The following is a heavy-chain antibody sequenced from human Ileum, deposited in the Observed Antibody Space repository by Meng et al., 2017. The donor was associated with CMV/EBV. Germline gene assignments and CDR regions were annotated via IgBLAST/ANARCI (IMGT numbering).Heavy chain of an antibody. Sequence: QVHLQESGPGLVKPSETLSLTCAFSGGSISTYYWTWVRQPAGKGLEWIGRINAGGSTNDNPSLKSRVTMSVDTSKNQFSLKVTSVTAADTAVYYCARGTGAGNYWGQGTLVTVSS. J-gene: IGHJ4*02. CDR1: GGSISTYY. CDR2: INAGGST. D-gene: IGHD1-26*01. V-gene: IGHV4-4*07. CDR3: ARGTGAGNY.